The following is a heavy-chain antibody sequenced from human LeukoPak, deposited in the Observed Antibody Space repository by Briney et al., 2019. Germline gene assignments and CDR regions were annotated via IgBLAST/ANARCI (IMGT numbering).Heavy chain of an antibody. Sequence: PSQTLSLTCTVSGGSISSGNYYWSWIRQPPGKGLEWIGYIYFNGNTYYNPSLTSRVTISVDTSKNQFSLKLSSVTAADTAVYYCARGEDIVGVGEYNWFDPWGQGTLVTVA. CDR2: IYFNGNT. D-gene: IGHD1-26*01. V-gene: IGHV4-30-4*01. CDR3: ARGEDIVGVGEYNWFDP. J-gene: IGHJ5*02. CDR1: GGSISSGNYY.